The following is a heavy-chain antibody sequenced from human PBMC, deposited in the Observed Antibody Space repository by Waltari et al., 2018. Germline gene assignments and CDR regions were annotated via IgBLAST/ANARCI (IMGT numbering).Heavy chain of an antibody. V-gene: IGHV3-7*01. Sequence: VRLVESGGTLVRPGGSLRFTCAASGFYFNPYWMSWVRQAPGKGLEWVANINEDGGQKNYVDSVKGRFTISRDNTENSLYLQMNSLGGDDTAVYYCARGVGSGQGVVHWGQGTLITVSS. CDR3: ARGVGSGQGVVH. J-gene: IGHJ4*02. D-gene: IGHD1-26*01. CDR2: INEDGGQK. CDR1: GFYFNPYW.